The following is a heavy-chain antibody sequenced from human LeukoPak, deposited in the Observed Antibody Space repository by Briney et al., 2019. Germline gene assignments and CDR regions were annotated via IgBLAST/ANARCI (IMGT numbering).Heavy chain of an antibody. CDR1: GFTFRSYS. Sequence: GGSLRLSCAVSGFTFRSYSMNGVRQAPGKGREGVSSISSSSTYIYYADSVNGRFTIYRDNARNSLFLQMNSLRVEGTAVYYCAREHTPYCSGCTAAYWGQGTLVTVSS. CDR2: ISSSSTYI. CDR3: AREHTPYCSGCTAAY. D-gene: IGHD6-19*01. V-gene: IGHV3-21*01. J-gene: IGHJ4*02.